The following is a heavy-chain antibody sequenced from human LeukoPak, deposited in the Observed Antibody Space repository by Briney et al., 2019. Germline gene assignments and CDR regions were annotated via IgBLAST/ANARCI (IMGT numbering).Heavy chain of an antibody. CDR1: GGSISSDDYY. CDR2: AYYSGST. D-gene: IGHD3-3*01. Sequence: SETLSLTCTVSGGSISSDDYYWSWIRQPPGKGLEWVGSAYYSGSTYYNPSLKSRLTISLDTSKNHFSLKVSSVTAADTAVYYCARVTGLAVFGVVVIDDWGQGTLVTVSS. V-gene: IGHV4-39*07. CDR3: ARVTGLAVFGVVVIDD. J-gene: IGHJ4*02.